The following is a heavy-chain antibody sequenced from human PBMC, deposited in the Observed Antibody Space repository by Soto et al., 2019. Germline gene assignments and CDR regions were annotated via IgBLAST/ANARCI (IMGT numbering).Heavy chain of an antibody. V-gene: IGHV3-30*18. D-gene: IGHD2-15*01. J-gene: IGHJ6*02. Sequence: QVQLVESGGGVVQPGRSLRLACLASGITFNKYGMHWVRQAPGKGLEWVAGLSDDGSSEYYAESVEGRFTISRDNSRDSLYLQMNSLRVEDTSLYYCAKGGKKVAGTPTDVWGQGTTVTVSS. CDR1: GITFNKYG. CDR2: LSDDGSSE. CDR3: AKGGKKVAGTPTDV.